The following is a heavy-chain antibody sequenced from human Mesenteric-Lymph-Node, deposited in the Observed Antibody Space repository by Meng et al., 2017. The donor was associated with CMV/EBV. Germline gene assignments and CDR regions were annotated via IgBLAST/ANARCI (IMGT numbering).Heavy chain of an antibody. V-gene: IGHV3-66*01. CDR3: AREGTGSTAHWYFDL. J-gene: IGHJ2*01. CDR1: GFIVSSKY. Sequence: GGSLRLSCAASGFIVSSKYMTWVRRAPGKGPEWVSVIYTGGDTHYTDSVKGRFTISRDNSKNTLYLQMNSLRAEDTAVYYCAREGTGSTAHWYFDLWGRGTLVTVSS. D-gene: IGHD3-9*01. CDR2: IYTGGDT.